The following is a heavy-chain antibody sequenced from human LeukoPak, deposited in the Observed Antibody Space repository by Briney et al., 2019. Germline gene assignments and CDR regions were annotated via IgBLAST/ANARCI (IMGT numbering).Heavy chain of an antibody. J-gene: IGHJ4*02. Sequence: LSGGSLRLSCAASGFTFSSYWMHWVRQAPGKGLVWVSRINTDGSSTSYADSVKGRFTISRDNAKNTLYLQMNSLRAEDTAVYYCARGIYYDSSGYYDYWGQGTLVTVSS. D-gene: IGHD3-22*01. CDR1: GFTFSSYW. CDR3: ARGIYYDSSGYYDY. CDR2: INTDGSST. V-gene: IGHV3-74*01.